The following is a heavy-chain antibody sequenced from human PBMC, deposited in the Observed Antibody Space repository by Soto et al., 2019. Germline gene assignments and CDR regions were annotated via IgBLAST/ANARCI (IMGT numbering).Heavy chain of an antibody. V-gene: IGHV2-5*02. Sequence: QVTLEESGPTRVKPTQTLTLTCTFSGFSLATSGLGVGWVRQPPGKALERLALIYWDDDKRYSPSLRSRLTVTKDASRNQVVLTRTNMDPVDTATYYCAHRVGLQGNWNGGYFDFWGQGALVTVSS. CDR1: GFSLATSGLG. D-gene: IGHD1-1*01. J-gene: IGHJ4*02. CDR2: IYWDDDK. CDR3: AHRVGLQGNWNGGYFDF.